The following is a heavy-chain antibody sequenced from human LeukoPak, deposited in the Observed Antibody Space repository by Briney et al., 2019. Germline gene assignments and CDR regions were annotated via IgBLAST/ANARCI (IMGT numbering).Heavy chain of an antibody. CDR1: GFTFSTFW. CDR3: AKERSSSGSEFDY. CDR2: ITSDGSNT. V-gene: IGHV3-74*01. J-gene: IGHJ4*02. Sequence: GGSLRLSCAASGFTFSTFWMHWVRQAPGKGPVWVSLITSDGSNTRYAESVKGRFTISRDNSKNTLYLQMNSLRAEDTAVYYCAKERSSSGSEFDYWGQGTLVTVSS. D-gene: IGHD6-19*01.